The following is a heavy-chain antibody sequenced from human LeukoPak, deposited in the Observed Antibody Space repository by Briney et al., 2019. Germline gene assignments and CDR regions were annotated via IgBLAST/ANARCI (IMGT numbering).Heavy chain of an antibody. CDR2: ISYDGSNK. J-gene: IGHJ4*02. V-gene: IGHV3-30-3*01. D-gene: IGHD2-2*01. CDR3: ARAPLIVVVPAATYFDY. Sequence: GRSLRLSCAASGFTFSSYAMHWVRQAPGKGLEWVAVISYDGSNKYYADSVKGRFTISRDNSKNMLYLQMNSLRAEDTAVYYCARAPLIVVVPAATYFDYWGQGTLVTVSS. CDR1: GFTFSSYA.